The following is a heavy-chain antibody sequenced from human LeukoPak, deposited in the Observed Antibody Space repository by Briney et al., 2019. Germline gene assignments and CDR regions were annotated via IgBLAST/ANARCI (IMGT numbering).Heavy chain of an antibody. Sequence: GGSLRLSCAASGFTFSTYWMSWVRQAPGKGLEWVANIKQDGSEKYYVDSVKGRSIISRDNSKNTLHLLMNSLRPEDTAVYYCARDASLYDLWSGDHLGNFLDDWGQGTLVTVSS. CDR1: GFTFSTYW. CDR3: ARDASLYDLWSGDHLGNFLDD. J-gene: IGHJ4*02. V-gene: IGHV3-7*01. CDR2: IKQDGSEK. D-gene: IGHD3-3*01.